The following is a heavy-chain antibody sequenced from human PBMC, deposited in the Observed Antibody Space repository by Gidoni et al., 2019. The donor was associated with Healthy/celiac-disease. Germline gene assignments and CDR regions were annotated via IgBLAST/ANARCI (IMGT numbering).Heavy chain of an antibody. J-gene: IGHJ6*02. CDR2: ISYDGSNK. CDR3: AKAAVEKGIYFYYYGMDV. CDR1: GSTFSSYG. Sequence: QVQLVESGGGVVQPGKSLRLACAASGSTFSSYGMHWVRQAPGKGLDWVAVISYDGSNKYYVDSVKGRFTISRDNSKNTLYLQMNSLRAEDAAVYYCAKAAVEKGIYFYYYGMDVWGQGTTVTVSS. D-gene: IGHD3-3*01. V-gene: IGHV3-30*18.